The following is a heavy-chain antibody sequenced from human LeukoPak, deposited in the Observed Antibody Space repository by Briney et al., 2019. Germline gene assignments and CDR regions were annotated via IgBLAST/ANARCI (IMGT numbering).Heavy chain of an antibody. D-gene: IGHD3-3*01. J-gene: IGHJ4*02. V-gene: IGHV1-18*01. CDR2: ISAYNGNT. CDR1: GYTFTSYG. CDR3: ATTPFLWSGYSYYFDY. Sequence: ASVKVSCKASGYTFTSYGIGWVRQAPGQGLEWMGWISAYNGNTNYAQKLQGRVTMTTDTSTSTAYMELRSLRSGDTAVYYCATTPFLWSGYSYYFDYWGQGTLVTVSS.